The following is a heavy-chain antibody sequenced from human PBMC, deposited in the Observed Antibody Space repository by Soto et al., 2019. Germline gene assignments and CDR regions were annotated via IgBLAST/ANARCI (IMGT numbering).Heavy chain of an antibody. D-gene: IGHD3-10*01. CDR1: GGTFSPYT. J-gene: IGHJ4*02. Sequence: QVQLVQSGAEVKKPGSSVKVSCKASGGTFSPYTINWVRQAPGQGLEWMGRIIPFHGETNYAQKFQARVTITAYKSTSTAYMELSGLRFEDTAMYYCTRDWEITVSTWSFGGFWGRGTLVTVSS. CDR3: TRDWEITVSTWSFGGF. CDR2: IIPFHGET. V-gene: IGHV1-69*08.